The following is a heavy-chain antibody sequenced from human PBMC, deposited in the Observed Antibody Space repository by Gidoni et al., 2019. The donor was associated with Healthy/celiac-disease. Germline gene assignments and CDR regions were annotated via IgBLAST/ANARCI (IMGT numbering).Heavy chain of an antibody. J-gene: IGHJ1*01. D-gene: IGHD3-22*01. Sequence: QVQLVEFGGGGVQPGRSLRLSCAASGFTFSSYGSHWVRQAPGKGLEWLSVIWDYGSNNDDADSLEVRFTISRANAKNALYLQMNSLRAEDTAVYYCARANAGYYDRSGYDEYF. CDR2: IWDYGSNN. CDR1: GFTFSSYG. CDR3: ARANAGYYDRSGYDEYF. V-gene: IGHV3-33*01.